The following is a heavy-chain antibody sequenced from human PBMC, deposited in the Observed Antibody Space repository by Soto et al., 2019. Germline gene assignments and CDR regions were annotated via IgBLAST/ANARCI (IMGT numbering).Heavy chain of an antibody. J-gene: IGHJ4*02. CDR1: GFTFSSYW. Sequence: EVQLVESGGGLVQPGGSLRLSCAASGFTFSSYWMSWVRQAPGKGLEWVANIKQDGSEKYYVDSVKGRFTISSDNAKNSLYLQMNSLRAEDTAVYYCARDLRGVSGGSDYWGQGTLVTVSS. V-gene: IGHV3-7*05. CDR2: IKQDGSEK. CDR3: ARDLRGVSGGSDY. D-gene: IGHD2-15*01.